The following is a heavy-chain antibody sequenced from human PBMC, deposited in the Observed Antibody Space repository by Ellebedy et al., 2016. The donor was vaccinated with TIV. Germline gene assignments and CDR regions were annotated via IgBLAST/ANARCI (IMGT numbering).Heavy chain of an antibody. CDR3: ARGRGMIRGYAFDV. D-gene: IGHD3-10*01. Sequence: ASVKVSCXASGYTFTGYYMHWVRQAPGQGLEWMGWMNPSSGNTGCAQKFQGRVSMTRDTSISTAYMELTSLTSEDTAVYYCARGRGMIRGYAFDVWGQGTMVIVSS. V-gene: IGHV1-8*02. CDR1: GYTFTGYY. CDR2: MNPSSGNT. J-gene: IGHJ3*01.